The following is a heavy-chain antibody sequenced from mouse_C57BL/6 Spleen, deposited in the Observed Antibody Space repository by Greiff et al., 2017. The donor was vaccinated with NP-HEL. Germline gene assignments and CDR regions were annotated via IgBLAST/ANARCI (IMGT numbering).Heavy chain of an antibody. CDR3: AKSTMVTTRYYYAMDY. D-gene: IGHD2-2*01. J-gene: IGHJ4*01. CDR1: GYTFTSYW. V-gene: IGHV1-72*01. CDR2: IDPNSGGT. Sequence: QVQLKQPGAELVKPGASVKLSCKASGYTFTSYWMHWVKQRPGRGLEWIGRIDPNSGGTKYNEKFKSKATLTVDKPSSTAYMQLSSLTSEDSAVYYCAKSTMVTTRYYYAMDYWGQGTSVTVSS.